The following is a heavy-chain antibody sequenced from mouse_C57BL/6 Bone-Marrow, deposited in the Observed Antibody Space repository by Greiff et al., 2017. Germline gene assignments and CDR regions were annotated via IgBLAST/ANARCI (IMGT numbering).Heavy chain of an antibody. CDR1: GFTFSSYA. J-gene: IGHJ2*01. CDR3: AREGITTVAYYFDY. Sequence: EVQVVESGGGLVKPGGSLKLSCAASGFTFSSYAMSWVRQTPEKRLEWVATISDGGSYTYYPDNVKGRFTISRDNAKNNLYLQMSHLKSEDTAMYYCAREGITTVAYYFDYWGQGTTLTVSS. V-gene: IGHV5-4*01. D-gene: IGHD1-1*01. CDR2: ISDGGSYT.